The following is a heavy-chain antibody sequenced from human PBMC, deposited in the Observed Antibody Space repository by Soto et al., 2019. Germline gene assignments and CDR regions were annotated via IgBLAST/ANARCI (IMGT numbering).Heavy chain of an antibody. Sequence: GASVKVSCKASGYTFTGYYMHWVRQAPGQGLEWMGWINPNSGGTNYAQKFQGRVTMTRDTSISTAYMELSRLRSDDTAVYYCARRTRWGVAVAGTGVGYYYGMNVWGQGTTVTVSS. CDR3: ARRTRWGVAVAGTGVGYYYGMNV. J-gene: IGHJ6*02. D-gene: IGHD6-19*01. V-gene: IGHV1-2*02. CDR1: GYTFTGYY. CDR2: INPNSGGT.